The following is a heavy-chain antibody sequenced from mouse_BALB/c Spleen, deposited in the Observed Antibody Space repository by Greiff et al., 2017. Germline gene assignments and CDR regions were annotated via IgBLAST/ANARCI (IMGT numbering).Heavy chain of an antibody. J-gene: IGHJ3*01. V-gene: IGHV1-7*01. CDR1: GYTFTSYW. CDR2: INPSTGYT. Sequence: VQLQQSGAELAKPGASVTMSCKASGYTFTSYWMHWVKQRPGQGLEWIGYINPSTGYTEYNQKFKDKATLTADKSSSTAYMHLSSLTSEDSAVCYCASYGTAYWGQGTMLTVSA. CDR3: ASYGTAY. D-gene: IGHD1-1*01.